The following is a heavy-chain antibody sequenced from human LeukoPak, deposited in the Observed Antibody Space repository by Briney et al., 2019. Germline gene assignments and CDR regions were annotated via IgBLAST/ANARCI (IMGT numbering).Heavy chain of an antibody. CDR2: ISSSSSYI. V-gene: IGHV3-21*01. CDR3: ASGVAGTVGIDY. CDR1: GFTFDDYA. J-gene: IGHJ4*02. D-gene: IGHD6-19*01. Sequence: GRSLRLSCAASGFTFDDYAMHWVRQAPGKGLEWVSSISSSSSYIYYADSVKGRFTISRDNAKNSLYLQMNSLRAEDTAVYYCASGVAGTVGIDYWGQGTLVTASS.